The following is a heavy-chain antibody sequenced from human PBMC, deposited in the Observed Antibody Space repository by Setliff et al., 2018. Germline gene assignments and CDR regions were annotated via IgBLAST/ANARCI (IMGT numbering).Heavy chain of an antibody. V-gene: IGHV4-59*02. D-gene: IGHD2-21*01. CDR1: GASVSSHY. J-gene: IGHJ4*02. CDR3: VRSSVYCASDCYPRYFDS. Sequence: LSETLSLTCNVSGASVSSHYWDWIRQRPGKGLVWIGFISYSGITTYNVSLKSRVSISVDTSKNEFYMRMASVTSADTAVYYCVRSSVYCASDCYPRYFDSWGQGTLVNVSS. CDR2: ISYSGIT.